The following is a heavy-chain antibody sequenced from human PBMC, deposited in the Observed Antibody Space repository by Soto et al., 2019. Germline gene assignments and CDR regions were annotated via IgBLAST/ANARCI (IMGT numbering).Heavy chain of an antibody. CDR3: AHSVLGDEPLNKFDP. CDR1: GFSLTSTGVA. CDR2: IYWDDDE. J-gene: IGHJ5*02. D-gene: IGHD1-26*01. Sequence: QITLKESGPTLVKPTQTLTLTCTFSGFSLTSTGVAVGWVRQPPGKALEWLALIYWDDDERYTPSLKSRLTVTKDTSKNQVVLTMTTMDTVDTATYFCAHSVLGDEPLNKFDPWGQGILVTVSS. V-gene: IGHV2-5*02.